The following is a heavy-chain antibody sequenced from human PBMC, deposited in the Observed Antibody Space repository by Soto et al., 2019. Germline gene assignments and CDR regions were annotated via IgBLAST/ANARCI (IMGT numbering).Heavy chain of an antibody. CDR1: GYTFTSYG. V-gene: IGHV1-18*01. CDR2: ISAYNGNT. D-gene: IGHD3-10*01. J-gene: IGHJ6*02. CDR3: ARITMPGYYYYYVMDV. Sequence: ASVKVSCKASGYTFTSYGISWVRQAPGQGLEWMGWISAYNGNTNYAQKLQGRVTMTTDTSTSTAYMELWSLRSDDRAEYYCARITMPGYYYYYVMDVWGQGTTVTVSS.